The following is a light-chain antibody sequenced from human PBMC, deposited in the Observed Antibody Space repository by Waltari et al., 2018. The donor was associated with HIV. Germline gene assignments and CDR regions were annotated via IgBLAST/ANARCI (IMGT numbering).Light chain of an antibody. CDR1: QSIRNY. V-gene: IGKV1-39*01. Sequence: DIPLTQSPPSLSASVGDRVPITCRASQSIRNYLNWYQQRPGKAPSLLIYAASSLQSGVPARFSASGFGTDFTLTISSLQPEDFATYYCQQSYSTPRTFGQGTKVDIK. J-gene: IGKJ1*01. CDR3: QQSYSTPRT. CDR2: AAS.